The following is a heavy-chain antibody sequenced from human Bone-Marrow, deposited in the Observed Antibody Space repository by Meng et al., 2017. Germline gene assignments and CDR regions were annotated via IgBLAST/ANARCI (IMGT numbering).Heavy chain of an antibody. D-gene: IGHD3-10*01. CDR2: ISPNTGNT. CDR1: EYTFTDYD. V-gene: IGHV1-8*02. J-gene: IGHJ4*02. Sequence: ASVKVSCQTSEYTFTDYDLNWVRLVAGQGLEWVGYISPNTGNTRYAEKFQGRVTMTSDTSTNTAFLELSRLGGGDTAVYYCARVDFFGSGSLYFFDHWGQGTQVTVSS. CDR3: ARVDFFGSGSLYFFDH.